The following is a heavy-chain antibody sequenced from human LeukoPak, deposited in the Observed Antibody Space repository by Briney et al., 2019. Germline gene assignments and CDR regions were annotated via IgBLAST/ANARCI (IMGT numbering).Heavy chain of an antibody. CDR1: GFTFSSYS. Sequence: GGSLRLSCAASGFTFSSYSMNWVRQAPGKGLEWVSSISSSSSYIYYADSVKGRFTISRDNAKSSLYLQMNSLRAEDTAVYYCASLRAYCSSTSCYRKFFDYWGQGTLVTVSS. CDR3: ASLRAYCSSTSCYRKFFDY. D-gene: IGHD2-2*02. V-gene: IGHV3-21*01. CDR2: ISSSSSYI. J-gene: IGHJ4*02.